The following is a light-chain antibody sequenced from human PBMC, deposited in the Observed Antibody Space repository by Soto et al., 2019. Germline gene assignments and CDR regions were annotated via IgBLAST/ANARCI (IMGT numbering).Light chain of an antibody. V-gene: IGKV1-9*01. J-gene: IGKJ1*01. CDR3: QQLNSYPPA. Sequence: GDRVTITCRASEGITRYLAWYQQKPGKAPKLLIYAASTLQSGVPSRFSGSGFGTEFTLTISSLQPEDFATYYCQQLNSYPPAFGQGTKVEIK. CDR2: AAS. CDR1: EGITRY.